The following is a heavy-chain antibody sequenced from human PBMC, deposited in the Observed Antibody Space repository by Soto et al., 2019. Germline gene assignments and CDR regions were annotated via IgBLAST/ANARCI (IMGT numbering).Heavy chain of an antibody. CDR1: GGTFSSYA. V-gene: IGHV1-3*04. CDR3: ARDINRITIFGVVINNYFDY. Sequence: ASVKVSCKASGGTFSSYAISWVRQAPGQRLEWMGWIITINGKTKYSQKFKGRVTITRDTSASTAYMELSSLRSEDTAVYYCARDINRITIFGVVINNYFDYWGQGTLVTVSS. CDR2: IITINGKT. J-gene: IGHJ4*02. D-gene: IGHD3-3*01.